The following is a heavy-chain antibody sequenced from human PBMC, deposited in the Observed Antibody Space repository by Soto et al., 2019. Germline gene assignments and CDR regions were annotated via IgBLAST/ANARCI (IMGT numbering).Heavy chain of an antibody. CDR2: ISGSGGST. V-gene: IGHV3-23*01. CDR3: AKETYPQSKRDDAFDI. CDR1: GFTFSSYA. Sequence: GGSLRLSCAASGFTFSSYAMSWVRQAPGKGLEWVSAISGSGGSTYYADSVKGRFTISRDNSKNTLYLQMNSLRAEDTAVYYCAKETYPQSKRDDAFDIWGQGTMVTVSS. J-gene: IGHJ3*02.